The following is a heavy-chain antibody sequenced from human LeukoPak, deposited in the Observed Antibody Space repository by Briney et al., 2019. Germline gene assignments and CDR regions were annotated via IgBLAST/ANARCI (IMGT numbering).Heavy chain of an antibody. D-gene: IGHD3-9*01. CDR1: GVTFSSYA. CDR3: AKDSQTDYDILTGPFDY. V-gene: IGHV3-23*01. J-gene: IGHJ4*02. CDR2: ISGSGGST. Sequence: GGSLRLSCAASGVTFSSYAMSWVRQAPGKGLEWVSAISGSGGSTYYADSVKGRFTISRDNSKNTLYLQMNSLRAEDTAVYYCAKDSQTDYDILTGPFDYWGQGTLVTVSS.